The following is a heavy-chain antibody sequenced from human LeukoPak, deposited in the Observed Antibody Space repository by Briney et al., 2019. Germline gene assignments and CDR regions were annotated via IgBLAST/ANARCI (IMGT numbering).Heavy chain of an antibody. CDR2: LFYSGST. J-gene: IGHJ4*02. CDR1: GGSISSYY. D-gene: IGHD1-26*01. Sequence: PSETLSLTCTVSGGSISSYYWSWIRQPPGKGLEWIGYLFYSGSTNYNPSLKSRVTTSVDTSKNQFSVEVISVTAADTAVYYCARQSGTYIDHWGQGILVTVSS. V-gene: IGHV4-59*08. CDR3: ARQSGTYIDH.